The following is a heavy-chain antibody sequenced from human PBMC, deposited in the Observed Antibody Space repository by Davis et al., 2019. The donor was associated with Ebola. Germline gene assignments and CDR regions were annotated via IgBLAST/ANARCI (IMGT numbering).Heavy chain of an antibody. V-gene: IGHV4-39*01. CDR1: GGSISSGGYY. J-gene: IGHJ4*02. D-gene: IGHD5-24*01. CDR2: IYYSGST. Sequence: SETLSLTCTVSGGSISSGGYYWSWIRQHPGKGLEWIGYIYYSGSTYYNPSLKSRVTISVDTSKNQFSLRLSSVTAADTAVYYCARHFRDGYTFPSYFDSWGQGTPVTVSS. CDR3: ARHFRDGYTFPSYFDS.